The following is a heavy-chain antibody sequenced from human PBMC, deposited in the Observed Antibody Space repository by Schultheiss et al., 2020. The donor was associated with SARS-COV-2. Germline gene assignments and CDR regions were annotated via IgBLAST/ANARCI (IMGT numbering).Heavy chain of an antibody. CDR3: ARDLHHIVVVPAAMRGYYYYYGMDV. D-gene: IGHD2-2*01. J-gene: IGHJ6*02. CDR1: GFTFSSYG. Sequence: GSLRLSCAASGFTFSSYGMHWVRQAPGKGLEWVAVISYDGSNKYYADSVKGRFTISRDNSKNTLYLQMNSLRAEDTAVYYCARDLHHIVVVPAAMRGYYYYYGMDVWGQGTTVTVSS. CDR2: ISYDGSNK. V-gene: IGHV3-30*03.